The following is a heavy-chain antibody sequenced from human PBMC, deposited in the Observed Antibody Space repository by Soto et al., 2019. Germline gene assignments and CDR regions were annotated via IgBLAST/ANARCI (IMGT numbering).Heavy chain of an antibody. J-gene: IGHJ6*02. CDR3: ARGVCSSTSCYTGYYYGMDV. V-gene: IGHV4-59*01. CDR1: GGSISSYY. D-gene: IGHD2-2*02. Sequence: QVQLQESGPGLVKPSETLSLTCTVSGGSISSYYWSWIRQPPGKGLEWIGYIHYSGSTNYNPSLKGRVTISVDTSKNKFSLKLSSVTAADTAVYYCARGVCSSTSCYTGYYYGMDVWGQGTTVTVSS. CDR2: IHYSGST.